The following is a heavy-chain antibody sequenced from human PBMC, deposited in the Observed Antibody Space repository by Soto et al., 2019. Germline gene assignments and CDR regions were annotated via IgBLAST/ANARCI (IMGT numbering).Heavy chain of an antibody. V-gene: IGHV3-30*04. CDR2: ISYDGSNK. Sequence: GGSLRLSCAASGFTFSSYAMHWVRQAPGKGLEWVAVISYDGSNKYYGDSVKGRFTISRDNSKNTLYLQMNSLRAEDTAVYYCARDTLTDAFDIWGQGTMVTVSS. CDR1: GFTFSSYA. J-gene: IGHJ3*02. CDR3: ARDTLTDAFDI.